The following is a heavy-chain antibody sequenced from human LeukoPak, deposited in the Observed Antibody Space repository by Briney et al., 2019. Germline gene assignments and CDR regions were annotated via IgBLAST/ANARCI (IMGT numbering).Heavy chain of an antibody. CDR1: GFTFSSYG. Sequence: GGSLRLSCAASGFTFSSYGMHWVRQAPGKGLEWVAVIWYDGSNKYYADSVKGRFTISRDNSKNTLYLQMISLRAEDTAVYYCARIGQQLVRGGMDVWGQGTTVTVSS. D-gene: IGHD6-13*01. V-gene: IGHV3-33*01. CDR3: ARIGQQLVRGGMDV. J-gene: IGHJ6*02. CDR2: IWYDGSNK.